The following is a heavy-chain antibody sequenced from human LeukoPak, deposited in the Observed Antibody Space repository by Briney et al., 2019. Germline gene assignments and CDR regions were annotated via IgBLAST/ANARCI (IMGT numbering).Heavy chain of an antibody. CDR2: INGSGGST. J-gene: IGHJ4*02. Sequence: PGGSLRLSCAASGFTFSSYDMSWVRQAPGEGLEWVSDINGSGGSTYYADSVKGRFTMSRDNSKNSLYLQMNCLRAEDTAVYYWAKRKGWELSPYYFDYWGQGTLVTVSS. CDR3: AKRKGWELSPYYFDY. CDR1: GFTFSSYD. D-gene: IGHD1-26*01. V-gene: IGHV3-23*01.